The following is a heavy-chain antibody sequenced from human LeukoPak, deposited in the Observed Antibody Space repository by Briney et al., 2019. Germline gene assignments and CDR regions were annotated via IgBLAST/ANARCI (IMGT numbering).Heavy chain of an antibody. CDR1: GFTFSSYA. V-gene: IGHV3-23*01. Sequence: PGGSLRLSCAASGFTFSSYAMSWVRQAPGKGLEWVSAISGSGGSTYYADSVKGRFTISRDNSKNTLYLQMNSLRAEDTAVYYCAKDGTYYYDSSVVYWGQGTLVTVSS. J-gene: IGHJ4*02. CDR2: ISGSGGST. D-gene: IGHD3-22*01. CDR3: AKDGTYYYDSSVVY.